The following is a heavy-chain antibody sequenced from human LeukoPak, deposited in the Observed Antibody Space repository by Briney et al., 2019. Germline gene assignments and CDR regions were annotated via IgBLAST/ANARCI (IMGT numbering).Heavy chain of an antibody. Sequence: GGSLRLSCAASGFTFSSCMNWVRQAPGKGLEWVSSISSGSTYMYYADSVKGRFTISRDNAQNSMYLQMNSLRAEDPAVYYCGRVGGRSKAAKGDAFDIWGQGTMVTVSS. CDR2: ISSGSTYM. CDR3: GRVGGRSKAAKGDAFDI. D-gene: IGHD6-6*01. J-gene: IGHJ3*02. V-gene: IGHV3-21*01. CDR1: GFTFSSC.